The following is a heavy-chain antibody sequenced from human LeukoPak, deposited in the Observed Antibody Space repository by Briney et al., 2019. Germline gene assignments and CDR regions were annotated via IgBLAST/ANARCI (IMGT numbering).Heavy chain of an antibody. D-gene: IGHD2-2*01. V-gene: IGHV1-69*05. CDR2: IIPIFGTA. CDR1: GGTFSSYA. Sequence: GASVEVSCKASGGTFSSYAISWVRQAPGQGLEWMGGIIPIFGTANYAQKFQGRVTITTDESTSTAYMELSSLRSEDTAVYYCARDGPGCSSTSCYWGQGTLVTVSS. J-gene: IGHJ4*02. CDR3: ARDGPGCSSTSCY.